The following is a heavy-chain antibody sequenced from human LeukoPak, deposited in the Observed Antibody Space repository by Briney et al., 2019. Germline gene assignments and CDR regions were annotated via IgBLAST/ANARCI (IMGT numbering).Heavy chain of an antibody. V-gene: IGHV1-8*01. CDR1: GYTFTSYD. CDR3: ARGGYYYDSSGYYYVAFDI. J-gene: IGHJ3*02. Sequence: GASVKVSCKASGYTFTSYDINWVRQATGQGLEWMGWMNPNSGNTGYAQKFQGRVTMTRNTSISTAYMELSSLRSEDTAVYYCARGGYYYDSSGYYYVAFDIWGQGTMVTVSS. D-gene: IGHD3-22*01. CDR2: MNPNSGNT.